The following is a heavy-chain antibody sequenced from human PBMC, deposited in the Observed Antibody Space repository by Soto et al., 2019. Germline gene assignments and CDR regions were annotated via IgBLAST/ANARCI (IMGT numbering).Heavy chain of an antibody. Sequence: VQLLESGGGLVQPGGSLRLSCAASGFTFSSYGMHWVRQAPGKGLEWVAVISYDGSNKYYADSVKGRFTISRDNSKNTLYLQMNSLRAEDTAVYYCAKEGYCSSTSCYTLDVWGQGTTVTVSS. J-gene: IGHJ6*02. V-gene: IGHV3-30*18. CDR2: ISYDGSNK. CDR1: GFTFSSYG. D-gene: IGHD2-2*02. CDR3: AKEGYCSSTSCYTLDV.